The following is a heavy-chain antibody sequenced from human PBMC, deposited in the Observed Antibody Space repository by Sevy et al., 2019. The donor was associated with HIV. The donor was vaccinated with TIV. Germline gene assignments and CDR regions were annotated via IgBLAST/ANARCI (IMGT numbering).Heavy chain of an antibody. D-gene: IGHD5-12*01. V-gene: IGHV1-24*01. CDR1: GYTLTKLS. CDR3: ATPKYVGYDYESLDI. J-gene: IGHJ3*02. CDR2: FDPEDGET. Sequence: ASVKVSCKVSGYTLTKLSMHWVRQAPGKGLEWMGGFDPEDGETIYAQKFQGRVTKTEDTSTDTAYMELSSLRSEDTAVYYCATPKYVGYDYESLDIWGQGTMVTVSS.